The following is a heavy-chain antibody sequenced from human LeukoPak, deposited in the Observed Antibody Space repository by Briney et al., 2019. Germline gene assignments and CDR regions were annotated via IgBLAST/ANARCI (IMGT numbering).Heavy chain of an antibody. Sequence: ASVKVSCKASGYTFTTYGISWVRQAPGQGLEWMGWISAYNGNTNYSQKFQGRVTMTTDTSTSTAYMDLRGLRSDDTAVYYCARVRQGYCSGGSCPKNLYDMDVWGQGTTVTVFS. CDR3: ARVRQGYCSGGSCPKNLYDMDV. CDR2: ISAYNGNT. D-gene: IGHD2-15*01. V-gene: IGHV1-18*01. CDR1: GYTFTTYG. J-gene: IGHJ6*02.